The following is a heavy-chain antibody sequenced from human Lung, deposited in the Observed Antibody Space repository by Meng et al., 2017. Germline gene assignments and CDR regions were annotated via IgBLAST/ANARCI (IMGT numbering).Heavy chain of an antibody. V-gene: IGHV4-34*01. Sequence: QVQLQQWGVGLLKPSENLSLTCVVSGGSFSDYYWSWIRQPPGKGLEWIGEINHSGSTNYNPSLESRATISVDTSQNNLSLKLSSVTAADSAVYYCARGPTTMAHDFDYWGQGTLVTVSS. CDR3: ARGPTTMAHDFDY. CDR1: GGSFSDYY. D-gene: IGHD4-11*01. J-gene: IGHJ4*02. CDR2: INHSGST.